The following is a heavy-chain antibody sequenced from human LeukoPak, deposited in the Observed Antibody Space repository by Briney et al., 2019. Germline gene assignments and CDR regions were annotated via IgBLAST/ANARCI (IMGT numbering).Heavy chain of an antibody. D-gene: IGHD2-2*01. J-gene: IGHJ4*02. Sequence: SETLSLTCAVYGGSFSGYYWSWIRQPPGKGLEWIGEINHSGSTNYNPSLTSRVTISVDTSKNQFSLKLSSVTAADSAFYYCARVPGRPAAVFDYWGQGTLVTVSS. V-gene: IGHV4-34*01. CDR1: GGSFSGYY. CDR2: INHSGST. CDR3: ARVPGRPAAVFDY.